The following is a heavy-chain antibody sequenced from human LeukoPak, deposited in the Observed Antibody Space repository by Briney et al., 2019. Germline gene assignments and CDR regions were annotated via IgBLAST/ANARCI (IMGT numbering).Heavy chain of an antibody. D-gene: IGHD3-16*01. V-gene: IGHV4-59*01. CDR2: IYYSGST. J-gene: IGHJ4*02. CDR1: GGSIRRYY. Sequence: SETLSLTCTVSGGSIRRYYWSWIRQPPGKGLEWIGYIYYSGSTNYNPSLKSRVTISVDTSKNQFSLKLSSVTAADTAVYYCARDLGDYWGQGTLVTVSS. CDR3: ARDLGDY.